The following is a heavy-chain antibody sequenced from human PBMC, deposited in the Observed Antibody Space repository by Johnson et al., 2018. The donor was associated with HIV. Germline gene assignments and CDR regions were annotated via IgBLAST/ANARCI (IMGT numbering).Heavy chain of an antibody. D-gene: IGHD4-17*01. J-gene: IGHJ3*02. CDR1: GFTFSSYG. CDR3: ARGEDGVDAFDI. V-gene: IGHV3-48*01. Sequence: VQLVESGGGVVQPGRSLRLSCAASGFTFSSYGMHWVRPAPGKGLEWVSYLSISGSTIYYADSVKGRFTISRDNSKNPLYLQMNSLRAEDTAVYYCARGEDGVDAFDIWGQGTMVTVSS. CDR2: LSISGSTI.